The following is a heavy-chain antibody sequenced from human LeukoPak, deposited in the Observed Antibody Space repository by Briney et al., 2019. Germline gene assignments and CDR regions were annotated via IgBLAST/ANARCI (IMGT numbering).Heavy chain of an antibody. V-gene: IGHV3-23*01. CDR3: AKEEVPNDY. D-gene: IGHD2-2*01. CDR2: ISRMGVTT. J-gene: IGHJ4*02. CDR1: GFTFSDYY. Sequence: GGSLRLSCAASGFTFSDYYMNWIRQAPGKGLEWVSGISRMGVTTYYADSVKGRFTISRDTSKNTLYLQMNTLRPEDTAVYYCAKEEVPNDYWGQGTLVTVSS.